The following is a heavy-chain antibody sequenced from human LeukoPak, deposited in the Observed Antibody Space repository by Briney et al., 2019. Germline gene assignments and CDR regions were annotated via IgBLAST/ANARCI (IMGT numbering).Heavy chain of an antibody. CDR3: ARESVRRGSSGDY. Sequence: PSETLSLTCTVSGGSISSGSYCWSWIRQPAGKGLEWIGRIYTSGSTNYNPSLKSRVTISVDTSKNQFSLKLSSVTAADTAVYYCARESVRRGSSGDYWGQGTLVTVSS. J-gene: IGHJ4*02. V-gene: IGHV4-61*02. CDR1: GGSISSGSYC. CDR2: IYTSGST. D-gene: IGHD6-6*01.